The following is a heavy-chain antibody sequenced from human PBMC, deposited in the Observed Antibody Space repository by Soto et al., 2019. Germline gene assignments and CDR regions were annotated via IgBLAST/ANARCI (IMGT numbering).Heavy chain of an antibody. CDR1: GFTFSSYA. CDR2: ISYDGSNK. CDR3: AGPTEAYYYYGMDV. J-gene: IGHJ6*02. Sequence: ESGGGVVQPGRSLRLSCAASGFTFSSYAMHWVRQAPGKGLEWVAVISYDGSNKYYADSVKGRFTISRDNSKNTLYLQMNSLRAEETAVYYCAGPTEAYYYYGMDVWGQGTTVTVSS. D-gene: IGHD4-4*01. V-gene: IGHV3-30-3*01.